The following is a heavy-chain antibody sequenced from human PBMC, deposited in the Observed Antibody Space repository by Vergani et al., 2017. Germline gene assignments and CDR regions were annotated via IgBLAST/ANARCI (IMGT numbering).Heavy chain of an antibody. CDR3: ARRAYCSGGSCHSPTPFDP. J-gene: IGHJ5*02. D-gene: IGHD2-15*01. CDR1: GGSISSSSYY. Sequence: QLQLQESGPGLVKPSETLSLTCTVSGGSISSSSYYWGWIRQPPGKGLEWIGSIYYSGSTYYNPSLKSRVTISVDTSKNQFSLKLSSVTAADTAVYYCARRAYCSGGSCHSPTPFDPWGQGTLVTVSS. V-gene: IGHV4-39*07. CDR2: IYYSGST.